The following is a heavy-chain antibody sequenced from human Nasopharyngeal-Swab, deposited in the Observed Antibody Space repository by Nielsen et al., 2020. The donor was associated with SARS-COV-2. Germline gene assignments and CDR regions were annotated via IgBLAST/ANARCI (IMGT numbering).Heavy chain of an antibody. V-gene: IGHV3-30*02. Sequence: GGSLRLSCVASGFIFSNYGMHWVRQAPGKGLEWVAFMRFHGRDEYYADSVNDRFTISRDNSKNTLYLQMNSLRADDTAVYYCARAGGSGTYPNWFDPWGQGTLVTVSS. CDR1: GFIFSNYG. CDR2: MRFHGRDE. J-gene: IGHJ5*02. D-gene: IGHD3-10*01. CDR3: ARAGGSGTYPNWFDP.